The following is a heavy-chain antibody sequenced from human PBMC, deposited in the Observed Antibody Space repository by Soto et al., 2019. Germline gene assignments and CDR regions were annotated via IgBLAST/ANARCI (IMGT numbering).Heavy chain of an antibody. V-gene: IGHV5-10-1*01. J-gene: IGHJ3*02. CDR1: GYKVSTCHNFTSYW. CDR3: AIRFSLNIAGAFSAFDI. CDR2: IDPSDSYT. Sequence: GESLKISCMGSGYKVSTCHNFTSYWIAWVRQMPGEGLEWMGRIDPSDSYTNYSPSFQGHVTISADKSISTAYLQWSSLKASDTAIYYCAIRFSLNIAGAFSAFDIWGQGTMVTVSS. D-gene: IGHD1-26*01.